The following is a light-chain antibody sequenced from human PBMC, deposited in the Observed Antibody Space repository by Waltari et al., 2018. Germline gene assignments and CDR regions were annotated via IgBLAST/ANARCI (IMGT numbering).Light chain of an antibody. Sequence: IQLTQSPSSLSASVGDRVTITCRASQTISSHLAWYQQKPGQAPKLLTYGASTLPCRVPSTFSGSACLTEFTITISSLEPQDCGTLYCRQLNGNSRTLGGGTNGGI. CDR2: GAS. J-gene: IGKJ4*01. V-gene: IGKV1-9*01. CDR3: RQLNGNSRT. CDR1: QTISSH.